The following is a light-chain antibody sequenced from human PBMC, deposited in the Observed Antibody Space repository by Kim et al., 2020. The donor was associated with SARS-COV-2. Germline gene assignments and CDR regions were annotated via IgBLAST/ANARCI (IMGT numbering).Light chain of an antibody. CDR3: HQSSALPYT. Sequence: EIVLTQFPDFQSVTPKEKVTITCRASQTIGTSLHWYQQKPDQSPVLLIKYASQSMSGVPSRFGGSGSGTDFTLTISSLEPEDAEAYYCHQSSALPYTFGQGTKLEI. CDR2: YAS. J-gene: IGKJ2*01. V-gene: IGKV6D-21*02. CDR1: QTIGTS.